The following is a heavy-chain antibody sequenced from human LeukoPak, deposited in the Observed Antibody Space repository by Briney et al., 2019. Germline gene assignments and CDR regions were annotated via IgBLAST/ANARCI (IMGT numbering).Heavy chain of an antibody. CDR1: GYTFTGYY. Sequence: ASVKVSCKASGYTFTGYYMHWVRQAPGQGLEWMGWINPNSGGTNYAQKFQGRVTMTRDTSLSTAHMEMSRLRSDDTAVYYCAAYYDILTGYKGGYYFDYWGQGTLVTVSS. J-gene: IGHJ4*02. D-gene: IGHD3-9*01. CDR3: AAYYDILTGYKGGYYFDY. CDR2: INPNSGGT. V-gene: IGHV1-2*02.